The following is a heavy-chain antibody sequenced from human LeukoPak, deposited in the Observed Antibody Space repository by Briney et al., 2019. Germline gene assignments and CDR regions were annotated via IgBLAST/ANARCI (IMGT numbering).Heavy chain of an antibody. CDR1: GYTFTGYY. V-gene: IGHV1-2*02. CDR2: INPNNGGT. D-gene: IGHD2-15*01. J-gene: IGHJ4*02. Sequence: ASAKVSCKASGYTFTGYYMHWVRQAPGQGLEWMGWINPNNGGTNYAQKFQGRVTMTRDTSISTAYMELSRLKSDDTAVYYCARAALGREVFDYWGQGTLVTVSS. CDR3: ARAALGREVFDY.